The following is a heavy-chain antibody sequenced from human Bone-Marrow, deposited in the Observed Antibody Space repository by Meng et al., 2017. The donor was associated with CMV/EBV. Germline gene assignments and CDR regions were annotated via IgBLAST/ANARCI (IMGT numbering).Heavy chain of an antibody. CDR1: GVSVNSGSYY. Sequence: SETLSLTCSVSGVSVNSGSYYWNWIRQPPGRGLEWIGYIFYSGSTNCNPSLKGRVTISVDTSKNQFSLKLRSVTAADTAVYYCARFDYALYWGQGTLVTVSS. V-gene: IGHV4-61*01. CDR2: IFYSGST. J-gene: IGHJ4*02. CDR3: ARFDYALY. D-gene: IGHD4-17*01.